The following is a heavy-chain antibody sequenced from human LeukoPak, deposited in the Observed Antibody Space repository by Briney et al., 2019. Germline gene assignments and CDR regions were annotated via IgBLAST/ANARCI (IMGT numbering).Heavy chain of an antibody. CDR3: ARRPSQVISSG. CDR2: INHSGST. D-gene: IGHD2-21*01. CDR1: GGSFSGYY. Sequence: PSETLSLTCAVYGGSFSGYYWSWIRQPPGKGLEWIGEINHSGSTNYNPSLKSRVTISVDTSKNQFSLKLSSVTAADTAVYYCARRPSQVISSGWGQGTLVTVSS. V-gene: IGHV4-34*01. J-gene: IGHJ4*02.